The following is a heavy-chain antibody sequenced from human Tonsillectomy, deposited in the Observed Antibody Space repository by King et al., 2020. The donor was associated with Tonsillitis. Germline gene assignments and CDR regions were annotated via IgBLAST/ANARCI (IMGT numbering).Heavy chain of an antibody. Sequence: VQLQESGPGLVKPSQTLSLTCTVSGGSISSGSYYWSWIRQPAGKGLEWIGRIYTSGSTNYNPALKSRVTMSVDTSKTQFSLKLSSVTAADTAVYYCARGHMITFGGVIGTGGWFDPWGQGTLVTVSS. CDR3: ARGHMITFGGVIGTGGWFDP. D-gene: IGHD3-16*02. CDR2: IYTSGST. V-gene: IGHV4-61*02. J-gene: IGHJ5*02. CDR1: GGSISSGSYY.